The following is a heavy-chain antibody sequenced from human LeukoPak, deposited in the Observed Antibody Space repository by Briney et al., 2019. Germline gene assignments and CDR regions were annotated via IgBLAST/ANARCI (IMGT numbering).Heavy chain of an antibody. V-gene: IGHV4-34*01. Sequence: SETLSLTCAVYGGSFSGYYWSWIRQPPGKGLEWIGEINHSGSTNYNPPLKSRVTISVDTSKNQFSLKLSSVTAADTAVYYCARRGSSSGYCSSTSCYTGRVRAFDIWGQGTMVTVSS. CDR3: ARRGSSSGYCSSTSCYTGRVRAFDI. J-gene: IGHJ3*02. CDR1: GGSFSGYY. CDR2: INHSGST. D-gene: IGHD2-2*02.